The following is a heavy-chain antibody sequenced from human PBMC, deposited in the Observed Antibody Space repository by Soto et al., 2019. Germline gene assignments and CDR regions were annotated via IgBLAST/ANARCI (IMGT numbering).Heavy chain of an antibody. CDR2: IYYSGST. CDR3: ASEGSMVRGFDY. V-gene: IGHV4-31*03. D-gene: IGHD3-10*01. CDR1: GGSLSSGGYY. J-gene: IGHJ4*02. Sequence: PSETLSLTCPFSGGSLSSGGYYWSWIRQHPGKGLEWIGYIYYSGSTYYNPSLKSRVTISVDTSKNQFSLKLSSVTAADTAVYYCASEGSMVRGFDYWGQGTLVTVSS.